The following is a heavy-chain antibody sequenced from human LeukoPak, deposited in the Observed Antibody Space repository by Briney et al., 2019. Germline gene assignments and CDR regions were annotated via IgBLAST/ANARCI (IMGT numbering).Heavy chain of an antibody. V-gene: IGHV3-21*01. J-gene: IGHJ4*02. D-gene: IGHD6-19*01. CDR1: GFTFSSNA. CDR2: ISMSSTYI. CDR3: TRAPYSSGWYTVDF. Sequence: PGGSLRLSCAASGFTFSSNAMNWVRQAPGKGLEWVSSISMSSTYIYYADSVKGRFTISRDNAKNSLYLQMDSLRDKDTAVYYCTRAPYSSGWYTVDFWGQGTLVTVSS.